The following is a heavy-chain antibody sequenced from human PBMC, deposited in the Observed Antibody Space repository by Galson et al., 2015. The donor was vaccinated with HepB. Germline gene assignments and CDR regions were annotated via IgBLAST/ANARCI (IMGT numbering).Heavy chain of an antibody. CDR1: GGTFSSYT. CDR2: IIPILGIA. D-gene: IGHD1-20*01. CDR3: ARGITGTFKDYSWFDP. J-gene: IGHJ5*02. V-gene: IGHV1-69*02. Sequence: SVKVSCKASGGTFSSYTISWVRQAPGQGLEWMGRIIPILGIANYAQKFQGRVTITADKSTSTAYMELSSLRSEDTAVYYCARGITGTFKDYSWFDPWGQGTLVTVSS.